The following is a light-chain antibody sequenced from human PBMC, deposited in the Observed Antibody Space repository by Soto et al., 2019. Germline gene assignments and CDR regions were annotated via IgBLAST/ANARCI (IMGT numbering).Light chain of an antibody. CDR3: GTWDSSLSAYV. CDR1: SSNIGNNY. Sequence: QSALTQPPSVSAAPGQKVTISCSGSSSNIGNNYVSWYQQLPGTAPKLLIYENNKRPSGIPDRFSGSKSGTSATLGITGLQTGDEADYYCGTWDSSLSAYVFGXGTKVTVL. J-gene: IGLJ1*01. CDR2: ENN. V-gene: IGLV1-51*02.